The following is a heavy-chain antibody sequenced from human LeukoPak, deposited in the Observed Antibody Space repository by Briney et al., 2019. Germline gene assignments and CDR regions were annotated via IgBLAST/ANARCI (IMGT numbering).Heavy chain of an antibody. CDR2: ISTGSSAI. V-gene: IGHV3-48*02. J-gene: IGHJ4*02. Sequence: GGSLRLSCAAPGFTFNNYNMNWVRQAPGKGPEWVAYISTGSSAIYYAASVKGRFTISRDNAKNSPYLQMSGLRDEDTAVYYCARGVNSFGGIIAHFDYWGQGTLVTVSS. CDR1: GFTFNNYN. CDR3: ARGVNSFGGIIAHFDY. D-gene: IGHD3-16*02.